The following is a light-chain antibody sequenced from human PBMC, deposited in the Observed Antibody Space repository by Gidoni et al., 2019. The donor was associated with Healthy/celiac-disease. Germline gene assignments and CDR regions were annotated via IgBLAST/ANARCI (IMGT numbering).Light chain of an antibody. V-gene: IGKV4-1*01. CDR3: QQYYSSPLT. CDR2: WAS. Sequence: DIVMTQSPDYLAVSLGEGATINCKSSQSVLYNSNNKNYLAWYQQKPGQPPKLLIYWASTRESGVPDRFSGSGSGTDFTLTISSLQAEDVAVYYCQQYYSSPLTFGGGTKVEIK. CDR1: QSVLYNSNNKNY. J-gene: IGKJ4*01.